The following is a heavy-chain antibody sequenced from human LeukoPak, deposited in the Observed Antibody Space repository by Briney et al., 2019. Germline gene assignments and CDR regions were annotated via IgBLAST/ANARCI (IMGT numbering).Heavy chain of an antibody. D-gene: IGHD2-8*01. Sequence: GGSLRLSCAASGFTFSSYGMHWVRQAPGKGLEWVAYIQYDGSNEQYAHSVRGRFTISRDNAKNTLYLQMDSLRPEDTAVYYCVLLSLTPGWGQGTLVTVSS. CDR2: IQYDGSNE. V-gene: IGHV3-30*02. J-gene: IGHJ4*02. CDR1: GFTFSSYG. CDR3: VLLSLTPG.